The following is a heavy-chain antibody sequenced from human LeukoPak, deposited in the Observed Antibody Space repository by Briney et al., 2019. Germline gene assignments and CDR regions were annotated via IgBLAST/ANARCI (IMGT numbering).Heavy chain of an antibody. CDR3: AISTPVTYYFDY. Sequence: SETLSLTCAVSGGSISSSGYSWSWIRQPPGKGLEWIGYIYHSGSAYYNPSLKSRVTMSVDRSKNQFSLNLSSVTAADTAVYYCAISTPVTYYFDYWGQGTLVTVSP. D-gene: IGHD4-17*01. CDR1: GGSISSSGYS. J-gene: IGHJ4*02. CDR2: IYHSGSA. V-gene: IGHV4-30-2*01.